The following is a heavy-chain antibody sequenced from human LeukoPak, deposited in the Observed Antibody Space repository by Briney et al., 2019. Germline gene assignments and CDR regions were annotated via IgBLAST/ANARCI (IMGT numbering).Heavy chain of an antibody. J-gene: IGHJ3*02. CDR3: ARDGMGGIKAFDI. D-gene: IGHD3-16*01. CDR2: IKHDGSQK. V-gene: IGHV3-7*05. Sequence: GGSLRLSCAASGFTFSRYWMSWVRQAPGGGLEWVANIKHDGSQKYYVDSVKGRITISRDNAKNSLYLQMNSLRAEDTAVYYCARDGMGGIKAFDIWGQGTMVTVSS. CDR1: GFTFSRYW.